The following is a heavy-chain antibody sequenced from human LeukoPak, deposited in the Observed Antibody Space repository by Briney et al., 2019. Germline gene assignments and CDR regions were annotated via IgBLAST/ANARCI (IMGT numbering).Heavy chain of an antibody. CDR3: ARLAYCSGGSCYSEPRLKYYFDY. J-gene: IGHJ4*02. CDR1: GGSFSDYY. D-gene: IGHD2-15*01. V-gene: IGHV4-34*01. CDR2: INRGGST. Sequence: SETLSLTCAVYGGSFSDYYWSWVRQPPGKGLEWIGEINRGGSTYYNPSLKSRVTISVDTSKNQFSLKLSSVTAADTAVYYCARLAYCSGGSCYSEPRLKYYFDYWGQGTLVTVSS.